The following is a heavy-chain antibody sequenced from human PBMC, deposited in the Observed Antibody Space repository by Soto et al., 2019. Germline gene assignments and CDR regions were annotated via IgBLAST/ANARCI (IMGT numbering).Heavy chain of an antibody. D-gene: IGHD3-3*01. CDR3: ARLKAYDFWSGLPRNDAFDI. Sequence: GASVKVSCKASGYTFTSYAMHWVRQAPGQRLEWMGWINAGNGNTKYSQKFQGRVTITRDTSASTAYMELSSLRSEDTAVYYCARLKAYDFWSGLPRNDAFDIWGQGTMVTVSS. CDR1: GYTFTSYA. V-gene: IGHV1-3*01. J-gene: IGHJ3*02. CDR2: INAGNGNT.